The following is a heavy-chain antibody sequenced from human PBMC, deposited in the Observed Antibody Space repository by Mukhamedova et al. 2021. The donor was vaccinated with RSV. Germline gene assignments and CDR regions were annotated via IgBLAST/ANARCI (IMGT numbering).Heavy chain of an antibody. CDR2: IRSKANSYAT. J-gene: IGHJ4*02. CDR3: TRHVETDY. V-gene: IGHV3-73*01. D-gene: IGHD5-24*01. Sequence: VRQASRKGLEWVGRIRSKANSYATAYAASVKGRFTISRDDSKNTAYLQMNSLKTEDTAVYYCTRHVETDYWGQGTLVTVCS.